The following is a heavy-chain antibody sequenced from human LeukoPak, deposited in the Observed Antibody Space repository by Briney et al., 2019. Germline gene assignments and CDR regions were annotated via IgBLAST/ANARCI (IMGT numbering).Heavy chain of an antibody. CDR3: ARDEDTAINY. CDR1: GGSISSGDYY. D-gene: IGHD5-18*01. CDR2: IYYSGST. Sequence: PSETLSLTCTVSGGSISSGDYYWSWIRHPPGKGLEWIGYIYYSGSTHYNPSLKSRVTISVDTSKNQFSLKLSSVTAADTAVYYCARDEDTAINYWGQRTLVTVSS. J-gene: IGHJ4*02. V-gene: IGHV4-30-4*08.